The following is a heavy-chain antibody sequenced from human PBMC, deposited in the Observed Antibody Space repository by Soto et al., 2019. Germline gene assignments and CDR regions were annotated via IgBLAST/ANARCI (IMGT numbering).Heavy chain of an antibody. CDR1: GGSITRYY. J-gene: IGHJ3*02. V-gene: IGHV4-59*01. CDR3: AAEGSYDILTGFYTPRSFDT. Sequence: SSETLSLTCTVSGGSITRYYWSWIRQPPGKGLEWIGNIFYSGATNYSPSLKSRLPISVDTSKNQFSLTLRSVTAADTAVYYCAAEGSYDILTGFYTPRSFDTWGQGTMVTVSS. CDR2: IFYSGAT. D-gene: IGHD3-9*01.